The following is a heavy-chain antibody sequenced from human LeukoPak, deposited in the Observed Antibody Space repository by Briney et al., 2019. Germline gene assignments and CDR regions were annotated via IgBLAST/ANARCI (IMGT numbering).Heavy chain of an antibody. J-gene: IGHJ4*02. CDR3: ARTHDFWSATKGDYFDP. V-gene: IGHV1-18*01. Sequence: GASVKVSCKASGYTFAYYYISWVRQAPGQGLEWMGWISGYSGYTNYAQKFQDRITMTVDKSTTTVYMELKSLRSDDTAVYYCARTHDFWSATKGDYFDPWGQGTLVTASS. CDR2: ISGYSGYT. CDR1: GYTFAYYY. D-gene: IGHD3-3*01.